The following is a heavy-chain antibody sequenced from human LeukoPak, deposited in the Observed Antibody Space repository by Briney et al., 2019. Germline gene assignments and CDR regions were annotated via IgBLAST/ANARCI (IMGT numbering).Heavy chain of an antibody. V-gene: IGHV6-1*01. CDR2: TYYRSTWYN. CDR1: GDSVSSNSVT. CDR3: ARRLTQYDCFDP. Sequence: SQTLSLTCATSGDSVSSNSVTWDWIRQSPSRGLEWLGRTYYRSTWYNDYAVSVRGRITVNPDTSKNQFSLHLNSVTPEDTAVYYCARRLTQYDCFDPWGQGILVTVSS. D-gene: IGHD2-2*01. J-gene: IGHJ5*02.